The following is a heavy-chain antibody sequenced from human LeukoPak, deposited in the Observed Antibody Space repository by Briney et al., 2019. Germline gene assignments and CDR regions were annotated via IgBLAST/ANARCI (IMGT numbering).Heavy chain of an antibody. Sequence: GGSLRLSCAASGFTVSSNDMSWVRQAPGKGLEWVSAISGSGGSTYYADSVKGRFTISRDNSKNTLYLQMSSLRAEDTAVYYCANDRLPDSGSYYFLDYWGQGTLVTGSS. CDR2: ISGSGGST. D-gene: IGHD3-10*01. J-gene: IGHJ4*01. V-gene: IGHV3-23*01. CDR1: GFTVSSND. CDR3: ANDRLPDSGSYYFLDY.